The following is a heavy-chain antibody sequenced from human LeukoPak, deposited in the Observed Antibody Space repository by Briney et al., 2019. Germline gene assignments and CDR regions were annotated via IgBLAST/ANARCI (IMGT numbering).Heavy chain of an antibody. CDR1: GGSISSYY. J-gene: IGHJ6*02. Sequence: SETLSLTCTVSGGSISSYYWSWIRQPPGKGLEWIGYIYYSGSTNYNPSLKSRVTISVDTSKNQFSLKLSSVTAADTAVYYCARGGRYYYYGMGVWGRGATVTVSS. CDR3: ARGGRYYYYGMGV. V-gene: IGHV4-59*01. CDR2: IYYSGST.